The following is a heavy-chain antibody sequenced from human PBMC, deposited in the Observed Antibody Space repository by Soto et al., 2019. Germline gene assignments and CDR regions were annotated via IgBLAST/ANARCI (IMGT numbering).Heavy chain of an antibody. CDR1: GFTFSSYG. CDR2: ISYDGSNK. J-gene: IGHJ6*02. D-gene: IGHD3-10*01. V-gene: IGHV3-30*03. Sequence: GGSLRLSCAASGFTFSSYGMHWVRQAPGKGLEWVAVISYDGSNKYYADSVKGRFTISRDNSKNTLYLQMNSLRAEDTAVYYCATGQPASYYYYGMDVWGQGTTVTVSS. CDR3: ATGQPASYYYYGMDV.